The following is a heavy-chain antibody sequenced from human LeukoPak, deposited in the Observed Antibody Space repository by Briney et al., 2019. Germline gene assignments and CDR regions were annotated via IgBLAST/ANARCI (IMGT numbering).Heavy chain of an antibody. Sequence: SETLSLTCAVSGGSISTSNSYWGWIRRPPGKGLEWVGSIYYSGNTYYNPSPKSRVTISVDTSKNQFSLILTSVTAADTAVYYCARQTGAGLFILPGGQGTLVTVSS. V-gene: IGHV4-39*01. CDR3: ARQTGAGLFILP. D-gene: IGHD3-3*01. CDR2: IYYSGNT. CDR1: GGSISTSNSY. J-gene: IGHJ4*02.